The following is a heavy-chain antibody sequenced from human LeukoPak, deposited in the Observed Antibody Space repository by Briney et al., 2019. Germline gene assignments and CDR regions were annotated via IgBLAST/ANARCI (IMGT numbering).Heavy chain of an antibody. V-gene: IGHV1-69*13. D-gene: IGHD6-13*01. CDR1: GGTFSSYA. CDR3: ASRGDRIAAAGYYFYY. J-gene: IGHJ4*02. CDR2: IIPIFGTA. Sequence: SVKVSCKASGGTFSSYAISWVRQAPGQGLEWMGGIIPIFGTANYAQKFQGRVTITADESTSTAYMELSSLRSEDTAVYYCASRGDRIAAAGYYFYYWGQGTLVTVSS.